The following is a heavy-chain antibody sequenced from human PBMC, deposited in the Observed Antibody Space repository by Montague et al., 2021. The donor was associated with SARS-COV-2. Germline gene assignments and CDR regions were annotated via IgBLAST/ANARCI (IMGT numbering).Heavy chain of an antibody. J-gene: IGHJ6*02. CDR2: VYYGGTD. CDR1: GGSVRSGLYC. V-gene: IGHV4-61*01. Sequence: SETLSLTCTVSGGSVRSGLYCWTWSRQPPGRGLEWVGYVYYGGTDNHNPSLSSRPTLTVNTTKNQSSQKLSSVTAANTAIYYCAGERLDCGGASWCTDGLVNNRFALTLNSVTAEDTAVYSWATARLDCAGSGCYPNGMDVWGQGTTVTVSS. CDR3: AGERLDCGGASWCTDGLVNNRFALTLNSVTAEDTAVYSWATARLDCAGSGCYPNGMDV. D-gene: IGHD2-15*01.